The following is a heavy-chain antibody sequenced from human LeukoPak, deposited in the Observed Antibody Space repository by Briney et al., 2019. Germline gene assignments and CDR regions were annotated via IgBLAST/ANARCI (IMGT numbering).Heavy chain of an antibody. CDR1: GYTFTSYD. V-gene: IGHV1-8*01. Sequence: EASVKVSCKASGYTFTSYDINWVRQATGQGLEWMGWMNPNSGNTGYARKFQGRVTMTRNTSISTAYMELSSLRSEDTAVYYCAGSLSSSWYDYGMDAWGQGTTVTVSS. J-gene: IGHJ6*02. D-gene: IGHD6-13*01. CDR2: MNPNSGNT. CDR3: AGSLSSSWYDYGMDA.